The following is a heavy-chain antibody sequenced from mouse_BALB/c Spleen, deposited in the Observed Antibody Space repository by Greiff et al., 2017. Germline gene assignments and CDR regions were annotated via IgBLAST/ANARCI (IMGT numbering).Heavy chain of an antibody. CDR1: GYAFTNYL. D-gene: IGHD2-4*01. J-gene: IGHJ4*01. V-gene: IGHV1-54*01. CDR3: ARSGDYDDYYAMDD. CDR2: ITPGSGGT. Sequence: QVHVKQSGAELVRPGASVKVSCKASGYAFTNYLIEWVKQRPGQGLEWIGVITPGSGGTNYNEKFEGKATLTADKSSSTVYMQLSSLTSDDSAVYFSARSGDYDDYYAMDDWGQGTSVTVSS.